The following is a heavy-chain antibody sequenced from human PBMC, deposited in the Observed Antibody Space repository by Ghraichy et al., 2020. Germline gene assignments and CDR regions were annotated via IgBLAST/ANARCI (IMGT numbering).Heavy chain of an antibody. CDR1: GDSVSRNTAI. CDR3: ARGGRGYTAELFDF. J-gene: IGHJ4*02. Sequence: SETLSLTCVISGDSVSRNTAIWNWIRQSPSRGLEWLGRTYYRSKWYDDCAVSVKGRITISPDTSKNQFSLHLNAVTPEDTAVYYCARGGRGYTAELFDFWGQGTLVTVSS. CDR2: TYYRSKWYD. D-gene: IGHD5-12*01. V-gene: IGHV6-1*01.